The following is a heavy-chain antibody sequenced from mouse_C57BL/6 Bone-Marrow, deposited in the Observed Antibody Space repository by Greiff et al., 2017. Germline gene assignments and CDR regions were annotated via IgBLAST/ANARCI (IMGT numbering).Heavy chain of an antibody. CDR3: ARDYGYEGGYAMDY. CDR1: GYTFTSYW. Sequence: QVQLQQPGAELVMPGASVKLSCKASGYTFTSYWMHWVKQRPGQGLEWIGEIDPSDSYTNYTQKFKGKSTLTVDKSSSTAYMQLSSLTSEDSAVYYCARDYGYEGGYAMDYWCQGTSVTVSS. CDR2: IDPSDSYT. D-gene: IGHD2-2*01. V-gene: IGHV1-69*01. J-gene: IGHJ4*01.